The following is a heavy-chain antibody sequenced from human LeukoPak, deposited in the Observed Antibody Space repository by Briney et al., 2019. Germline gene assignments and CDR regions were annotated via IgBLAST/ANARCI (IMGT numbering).Heavy chain of an antibody. CDR2: INWNSGVI. J-gene: IGHJ6*04. CDR1: GFTFNDYA. D-gene: IGHD3-10*02. Sequence: PGGSLRLSCAASGFTFNDYAMHWVRQAPGKGLEWVSGINWNSGVIGYADSVKGRFTISRDDAKNSLYLQMNSLRAEDTAVYYCAELGITMIGGVWGKGTTVTISS. CDR3: AELGITMIGGV. V-gene: IGHV3-9*01.